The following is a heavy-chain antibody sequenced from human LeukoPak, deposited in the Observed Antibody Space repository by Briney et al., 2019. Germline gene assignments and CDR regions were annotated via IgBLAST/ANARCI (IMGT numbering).Heavy chain of an antibody. V-gene: IGHV3-21*01. D-gene: IGHD4-23*01. J-gene: IGHJ5*02. CDR1: GFTFSSYS. CDR2: IDSSSSYI. CDR3: AKESGGWFDP. Sequence: GGSLRLSCIASGFTFSSYSMNWVRQAPGKGLEWVSAIDSSSSYIYYADSVKGRFTISRDNSKNTLYLQMNSLRAEDTAVYYCAKESGGWFDPWGQGTLVTVSS.